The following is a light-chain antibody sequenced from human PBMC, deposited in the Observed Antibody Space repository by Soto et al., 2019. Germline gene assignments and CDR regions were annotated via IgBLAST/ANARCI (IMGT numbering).Light chain of an antibody. J-gene: IGLJ2*01. CDR3: SSYTSSSTLI. Sequence: QSVLTQPPSASGTPGQRVTISCSGSSSNIETNYVYWYQHLPGAAPKLLIYSNDQRPSGVPDRFSASKSGTSASLAISGLRAEDEADYYCSSYTSSSTLIFGGGSKLTVL. CDR1: SSNIETNY. V-gene: IGLV1-47*02. CDR2: SND.